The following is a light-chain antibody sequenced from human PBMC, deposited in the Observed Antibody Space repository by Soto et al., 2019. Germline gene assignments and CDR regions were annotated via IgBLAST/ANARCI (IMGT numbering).Light chain of an antibody. CDR1: QGISSY. CDR3: QQYYTYPQT. V-gene: IGKV1-8*01. Sequence: AIRMTQSPSSFSASTGDRVTITCRASQGISSYLAWYQQKPGKAPKLLVYAASTLQYGVPSRFSGSGSGTDFTLTISCLQSEDLATYFCQQYYTYPQTFGQGTKVDIK. CDR2: AAS. J-gene: IGKJ2*01.